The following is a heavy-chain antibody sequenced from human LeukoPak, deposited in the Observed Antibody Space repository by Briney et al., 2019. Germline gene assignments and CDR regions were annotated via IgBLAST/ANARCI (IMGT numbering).Heavy chain of an antibody. Sequence: ASVQVSCKASGYTFTAHFIHWVRQAPGQGLEWMGQINSNNGGEKYAPKFQGRVTVLRDTSINTIYLDLTSLTSDDTAVYYCARRPSQYCSSTSCTSRAFDIWGQGTMVTVSS. CDR1: GYTFTAHF. CDR2: INSNNGGE. D-gene: IGHD2-2*01. J-gene: IGHJ3*02. V-gene: IGHV1-2*06. CDR3: ARRPSQYCSSTSCTSRAFDI.